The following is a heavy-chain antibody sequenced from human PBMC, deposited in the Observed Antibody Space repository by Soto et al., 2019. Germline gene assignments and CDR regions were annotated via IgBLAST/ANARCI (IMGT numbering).Heavy chain of an antibody. Sequence: GGSLRLSCVASGFTANTYWMNWVRQAPGKGLEWVANINQDGSEKHYADSVRGRSTISRDNAKDSLYLQMNSLRAEDTAIYYCARALASAGSFWGQGTLVTVSS. J-gene: IGHJ4*02. CDR2: INQDGSEK. CDR3: ARALASAGSF. CDR1: GFTANTYW. V-gene: IGHV3-7*01. D-gene: IGHD6-13*01.